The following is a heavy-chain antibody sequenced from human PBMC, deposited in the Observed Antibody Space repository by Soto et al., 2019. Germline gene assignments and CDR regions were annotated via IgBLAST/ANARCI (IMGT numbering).Heavy chain of an antibody. CDR3: AKGRWGDWFRHLFDY. D-gene: IGHD3-9*01. Sequence: EVQLLESGGGLVQPGGSLRLSCAASGFTFSSYAMSWVRQAPGKGLEWVSAISGSAGSTYYADSVKGRFTISRDNSRXTLYLQMNSLRAEDTAVYYCAKGRWGDWFRHLFDYWGQGTLVTVSS. CDR2: ISGSAGST. CDR1: GFTFSSYA. V-gene: IGHV3-23*01. J-gene: IGHJ4*02.